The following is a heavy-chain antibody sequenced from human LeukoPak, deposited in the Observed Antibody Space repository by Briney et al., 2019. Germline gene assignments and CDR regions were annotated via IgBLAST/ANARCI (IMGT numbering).Heavy chain of an antibody. Sequence: MTSETLSLXCTVSGYSISSGYYWGWIRQPPGKGLEWIGSIYHSGSTYYNPSLKSRVTISVDTSKNQFSLKLSSVTAADTAVYYCARDLRGSDAFDIWGQGTMVTVSS. CDR2: IYHSGST. V-gene: IGHV4-38-2*02. CDR3: ARDLRGSDAFDI. CDR1: GYSISSGYY. J-gene: IGHJ3*02.